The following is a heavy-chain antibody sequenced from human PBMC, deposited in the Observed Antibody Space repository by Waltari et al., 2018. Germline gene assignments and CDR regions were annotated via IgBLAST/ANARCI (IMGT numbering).Heavy chain of an antibody. V-gene: IGHV4-38-2*01. J-gene: IGHJ4*02. CDR1: GYSIRSGYY. Sequence: QVQLQESGPGLVKPSETLSLTCAVSGYSIRSGYYWVWIRQPPGKGLEWIGSIDHSGSTYYNPSLKSRVTISVDTSKNQFSLKLSSVTAADTAVYYCATAMVTYYFDYWGQGTLVTVSS. CDR2: IDHSGST. CDR3: ATAMVTYYFDY. D-gene: IGHD2-2*01.